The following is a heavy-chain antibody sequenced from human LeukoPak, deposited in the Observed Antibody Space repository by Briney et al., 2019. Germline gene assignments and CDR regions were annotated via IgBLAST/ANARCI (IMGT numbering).Heavy chain of an antibody. J-gene: IGHJ5*02. D-gene: IGHD6-13*01. CDR3: ARTHSSSRSGRFHGPYNWFDP. CDR1: GGSISSYY. CDR2: IYYSGST. Sequence: PSETLSLTCTVSGGSISSYYWSWIRQPPGKGLEWIGYIYYSGSTNYNPSLKSRVTISVDTSKNQFSLKLSSVTAADTAVYYCARTHSSSRSGRFHGPYNWFDPWGQGTLVTVSS. V-gene: IGHV4-59*01.